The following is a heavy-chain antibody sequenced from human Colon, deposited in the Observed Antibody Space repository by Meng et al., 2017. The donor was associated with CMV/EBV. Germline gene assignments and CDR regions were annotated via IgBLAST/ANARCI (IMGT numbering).Heavy chain of an antibody. V-gene: IGHV3-23*01. J-gene: IGHJ4*02. CDR2: LTNNGATT. CDR3: ARDRRYSSDWYQNSSDF. CDR1: FTFSSFG. D-gene: IGHD6-19*01. Sequence: FTFSSFGMTWVRQAPGKGLEWVSSLTNNGATTYYADSVKGRFTISRDNSDNTLYLQMNSLRAADTVVYFCARDRRYSSDWYQNSSDFWGQGTLVTVSS.